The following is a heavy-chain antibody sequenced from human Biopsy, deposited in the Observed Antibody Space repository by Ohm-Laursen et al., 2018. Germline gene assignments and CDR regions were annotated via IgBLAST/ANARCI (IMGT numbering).Heavy chain of an antibody. V-gene: IGHV4-61*01. CDR1: GDSLSSGPDN. J-gene: IGHJ4*02. D-gene: IGHD6-19*01. CDR3: ARGMRSSGWPYFDS. Sequence: GTLSLTCTVSGDSLSSGPDNWSWIRQPPGQGLEYIGYIYDRGSTANYNPSLESRVTMSVDMPKNQFSLKLSSVTAADTAIYYCARGMRSSGWPYFDSWGQGTLVTVSS. CDR2: IYDRGST.